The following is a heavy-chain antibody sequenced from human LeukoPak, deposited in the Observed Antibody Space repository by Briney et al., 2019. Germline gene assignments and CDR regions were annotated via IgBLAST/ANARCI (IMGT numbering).Heavy chain of an antibody. D-gene: IGHD3-16*02. CDR1: GGSIRNYY. J-gene: IGHJ4*02. CDR3: ARAEIKLYNQRRYYFDY. V-gene: IGHV4-59*12. CDR2: IYYSGST. Sequence: SETLSLTCTVSGGSIRNYYWSWIRQPPGKGLEWIGYIYYSGSTNYNPSLSRRVTISVDTSTDQFSLKVTSVTAADTAVYYCARAEIKLYNQRRYYFDYWGQGTLVTVSS.